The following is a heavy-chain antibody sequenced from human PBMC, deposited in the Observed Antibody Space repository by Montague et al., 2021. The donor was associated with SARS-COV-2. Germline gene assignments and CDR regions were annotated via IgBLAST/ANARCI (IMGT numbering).Heavy chain of an antibody. D-gene: IGHD4-17*01. CDR3: VRDTGSAQAGFDA. CDR1: GDSVWSNTAA. CDR2: TNYRSKWTS. Sequence: CAISGDSVWSNTAAWNWIRQSPSGGLEWLGRTNYRSKWTSDYATSVKGRMSIDPDTSKNQFFLHLRSVTPEDTAVYYCVRDTGSAQAGFDAWGQGTLVTVSS. J-gene: IGHJ4*02. V-gene: IGHV6-1*01.